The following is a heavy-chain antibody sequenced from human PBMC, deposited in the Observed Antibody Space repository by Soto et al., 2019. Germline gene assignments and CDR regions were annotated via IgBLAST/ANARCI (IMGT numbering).Heavy chain of an antibody. CDR3: ARDHHRYSGYDYVDY. D-gene: IGHD5-12*01. CDR2: ISSSSSYT. Sequence: GGSLRLSCVASGFTFSDYYMSWIRQAPGKGLEWVSYISSSSSYTDYADSVKGRFTISRDNAKNSLYLQMNSLRAEDTAVYYCARDHHRYSGYDYVDYWGQGTLVTVSS. V-gene: IGHV3-11*05. CDR1: GFTFSDYY. J-gene: IGHJ4*02.